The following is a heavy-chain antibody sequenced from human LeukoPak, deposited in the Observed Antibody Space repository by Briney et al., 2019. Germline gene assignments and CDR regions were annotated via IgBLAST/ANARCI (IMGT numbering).Heavy chain of an antibody. J-gene: IGHJ5*02. CDR1: GFTFSSYG. CDR2: IWYDGSNK. D-gene: IGHD5-18*01. CDR3: ARGYSYVSP. Sequence: GGSLRLSCAASGFTFSSYGMHWVRQAPGKGLEWVAVIWYDGSNKYYADSVKGRFTISRDNSKNTLYLQMNSLRAEDTAAYYCARGYSYVSPWGQGTLVTVSS. V-gene: IGHV3-33*01.